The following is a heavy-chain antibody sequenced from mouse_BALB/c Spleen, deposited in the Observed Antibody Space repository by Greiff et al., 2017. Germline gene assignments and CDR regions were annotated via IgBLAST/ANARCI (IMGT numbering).Heavy chain of an antibody. CDR1: GYAFTSYN. J-gene: IGHJ1*01. CDR2: IDPYNGGT. Sequence: EVQLVESGPELVKPGASVKVSCKASGYAFTSYNMYWVKQSHGKSLEWIGYIDPYNGGTSYNQKFKGKATLTVDKSSSTAYMHLNSLTSEDSAVYYCARKDSYWYFDVWGAGTTVTVSS. V-gene: IGHV1S135*01. CDR3: ARKDSYWYFDV.